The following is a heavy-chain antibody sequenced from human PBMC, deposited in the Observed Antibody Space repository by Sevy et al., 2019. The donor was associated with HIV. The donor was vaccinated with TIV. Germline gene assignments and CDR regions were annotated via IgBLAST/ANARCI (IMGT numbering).Heavy chain of an antibody. CDR1: GFTFSKYS. Sequence: GGSLRLSCAASGFTFSKYSMSWIRQTPGKGLEWVSTFAFGCGKINYADSVKGRFTISRDDSRNTYYLQMNSLRAEDTAIYYCAREGCTKPHDYWGQGTVVTVSS. J-gene: IGHJ4*02. CDR2: FAFGCGKI. V-gene: IGHV3-23*01. CDR3: AREGCTKPHDY. D-gene: IGHD2-8*01.